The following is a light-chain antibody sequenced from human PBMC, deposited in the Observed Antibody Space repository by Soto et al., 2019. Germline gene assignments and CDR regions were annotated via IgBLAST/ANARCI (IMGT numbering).Light chain of an antibody. CDR2: GAS. J-gene: IGKJ1*01. CDR1: QSVGSN. CDR3: QQHSHWPPWT. V-gene: IGKV3-11*01. Sequence: EMVMTQSPGTLSVSPGESATLSCRASQSVGSNLAWYQQMPGQAPRLLIYGASNRATGIPARFSGSGSGTDFTLTISDLEPEDFAVYYCQQHSHWPPWTFGQGTKVDIK.